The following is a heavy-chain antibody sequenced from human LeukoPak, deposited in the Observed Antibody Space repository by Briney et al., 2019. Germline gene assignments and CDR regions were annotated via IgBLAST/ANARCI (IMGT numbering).Heavy chain of an antibody. J-gene: IGHJ3*02. CDR1: GFTFDDYA. CDR3: AKSVVPGRTGAFDI. V-gene: IGHV3-9*01. D-gene: IGHD2-2*01. CDR2: ISWNSGII. Sequence: GGSLRLSCAASGFTFDDYAMHWVRQAPGKGLEWVSSISWNSGIIGYADTVEGRFTISRDNAKNSLYLRMNSLRAEDTALYYCAKSVVPGRTGAFDIWGQGTMVTVSP.